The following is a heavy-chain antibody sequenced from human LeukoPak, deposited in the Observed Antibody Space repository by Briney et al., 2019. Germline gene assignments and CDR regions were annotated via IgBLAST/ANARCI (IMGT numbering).Heavy chain of an antibody. V-gene: IGHV5-51*01. J-gene: IGHJ4*02. CDR2: IYPSDSDT. CDR3: ARRVRGACSSTSCYLDY. Sequence: GESLKISCKGSGYSFTSYWIGWVRQMPGKGLEWMGIIYPSDSDTRYSPSFQGQVTNSADKSISTAYLQWSSLKPSDTAMYYCARRVRGACSSTSCYLDYWGQGTLVTVSS. CDR1: GYSFTSYW. D-gene: IGHD2-2*01.